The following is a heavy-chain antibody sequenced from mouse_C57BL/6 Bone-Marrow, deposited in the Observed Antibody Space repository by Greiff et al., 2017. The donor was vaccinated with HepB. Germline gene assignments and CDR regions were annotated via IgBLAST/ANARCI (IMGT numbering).Heavy chain of an antibody. J-gene: IGHJ2*01. CDR2: INPNNGGT. Sequence: EVQLQQSGPELVKPGASVKISCKASGYTFTDYYMNWVKQSHGKSLEWIGDINPNNGGTSYNQKFKGKATLTVDKSSSTAYMELRSLTSEDSAVYYCARNGGYYYGNFDYWGQGTTLTVSS. V-gene: IGHV1-26*01. CDR1: GYTFTDYY. CDR3: ARNGGYYYGNFDY. D-gene: IGHD1-1*01.